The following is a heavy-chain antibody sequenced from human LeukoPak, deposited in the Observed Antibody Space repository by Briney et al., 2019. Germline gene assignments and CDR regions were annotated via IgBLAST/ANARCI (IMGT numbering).Heavy chain of an antibody. V-gene: IGHV3-53*01. CDR1: GFTVSSNY. J-gene: IGHJ6*03. CDR3: ARAPTVTGSYYYYYMDV. CDR2: IYSGGST. D-gene: IGHD4-11*01. Sequence: GGSLRLSCAASGFTVSSNYMSWVRQAPGKGLEWVSVIYSGGSTYYADSVKGRFTISRDNSKNTLYLQMNSLRAEDTAVYYCARAPTVTGSYYYYYMDVWGNGTTVTVSS.